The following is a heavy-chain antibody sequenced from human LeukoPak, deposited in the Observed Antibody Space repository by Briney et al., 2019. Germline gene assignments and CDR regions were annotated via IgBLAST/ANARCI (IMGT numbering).Heavy chain of an antibody. CDR1: GGSFSGYY. J-gene: IGHJ4*02. V-gene: IGHV4-34*01. D-gene: IGHD3-10*01. CDR3: ARDITLSDYGSGTYDY. Sequence: PSETLSLTCAVYGGSFSGYYWSWIRQPPGKGLEWIGEINHSGSTNYNPSLKSRVTISVDTSKNQFSLKLSSVTAADTAVYYCARDITLSDYGSGTYDYWGQGTLVTVSS. CDR2: INHSGST.